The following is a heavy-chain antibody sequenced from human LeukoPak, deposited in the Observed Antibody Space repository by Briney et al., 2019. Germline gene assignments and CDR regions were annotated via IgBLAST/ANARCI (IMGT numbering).Heavy chain of an antibody. CDR3: PRGASITMVRGVIDNWFDP. J-gene: IGHJ5*02. D-gene: IGHD3-10*01. CDR1: GGSISSHY. V-gene: IGHV4-59*11. CDR2: IYRSGGT. Sequence: SETLSLTCTVSGGSISSHYWSWIRQPPGKGLEWVGYIYRSGGTNYNPSIKSRVTISVDTSKNQCSLKLSSVTPAAPAVYYCPRGASITMVRGVIDNWFDPWGQGTLVTVSS.